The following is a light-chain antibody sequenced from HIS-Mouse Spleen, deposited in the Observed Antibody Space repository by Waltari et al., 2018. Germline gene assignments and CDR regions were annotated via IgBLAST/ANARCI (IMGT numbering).Light chain of an antibody. J-gene: IGLJ3*02. CDR1: SSDVGSYII. CDR3: CSYAGSSTYWV. V-gene: IGLV2-23*01. CDR2: EGS. Sequence: QSALTQPASVSVSPGQSITISCTGTSSDVGSYIIDSWYQQHPGKAPKLMIYEGSKRPSGVSNRFSGSKSGNTASLTISGLQAEDEADYYCCSYAGSSTYWVFGGGTKLTVL.